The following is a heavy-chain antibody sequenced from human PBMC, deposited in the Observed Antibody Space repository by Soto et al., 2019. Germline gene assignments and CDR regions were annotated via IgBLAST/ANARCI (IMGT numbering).Heavy chain of an antibody. Sequence: PSETLSLTCTVSGGSISSYYWSWIRQPPGQGLEWIGYIYYSGTTNYNPSLKSRVTISVDTSKNHFSLKLRSVTAADTAVYYCARSSRSGYYYYFDYWGQGTLVTASS. CDR2: IYYSGTT. V-gene: IGHV4-59*01. D-gene: IGHD3-22*01. J-gene: IGHJ4*02. CDR3: ARSSRSGYYYYFDY. CDR1: GGSISSYY.